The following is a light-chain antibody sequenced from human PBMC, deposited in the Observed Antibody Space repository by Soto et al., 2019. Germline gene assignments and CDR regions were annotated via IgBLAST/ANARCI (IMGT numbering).Light chain of an antibody. V-gene: IGKV3-11*01. CDR3: QQRKV. CDR1: QSVSSY. CDR2: DAS. Sequence: EIVLTQSPATLSLSPGERATLSCRASQSVSSYLAWYQQKPGQAPRLLIYDASNRATGIPARFSGSGSGTDFTLTISSLEPEDFAVYYCQQRKVFGQGTRLEI. J-gene: IGKJ5*01.